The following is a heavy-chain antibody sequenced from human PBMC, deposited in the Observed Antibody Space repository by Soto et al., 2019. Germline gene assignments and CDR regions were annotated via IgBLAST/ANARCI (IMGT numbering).Heavy chain of an antibody. V-gene: IGHV3-30-3*01. D-gene: IGHD6-19*01. CDR1: GFTFSAFD. Sequence: QLQLVESGGGVVQPEKSLRLSCEASGFTFSAFDMHWVRQSPGKGLEWVATSSYDGDTKYYANSVKGRFTISRDNSRNTLDLHMNSLRVEDTAMYYCTRDWSAVIGTPFDLWGQGTMVVVS. CDR2: SSYDGDTK. CDR3: TRDWSAVIGTPFDL. J-gene: IGHJ3*01.